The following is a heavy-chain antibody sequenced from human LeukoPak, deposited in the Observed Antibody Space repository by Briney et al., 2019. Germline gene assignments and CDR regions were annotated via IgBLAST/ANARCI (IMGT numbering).Heavy chain of an antibody. J-gene: IGHJ4*02. V-gene: IGHV4-61*08. Sequence: SQTLSLTCTVSGASISRGDYYWSWIRQPPGKGLEWIGYIYYSGSTNYNPSLKSRVTISVDTSKNQFSLKLSSVTAADTAVYYCAREYYYDSSGYLDYWGQGTLVTVSS. CDR3: AREYYYDSSGYLDY. CDR1: GASISRGDYY. D-gene: IGHD3-22*01. CDR2: IYYSGST.